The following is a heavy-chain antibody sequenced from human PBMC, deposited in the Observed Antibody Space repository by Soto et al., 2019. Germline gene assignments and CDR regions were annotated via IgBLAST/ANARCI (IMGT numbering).Heavy chain of an antibody. V-gene: IGHV3-7*03. CDR1: GFTFNSYC. J-gene: IGHJ4*02. Sequence: GGSLRLSCAASGFTFNSYCMKCVRQAPGKGQDWVASIKGDGSERDYVDSVKGRFTISRDNAKNSLYLEMNNLRGDDTGVYYCAGMTIVPLYFDHWGQGTVVTVSS. CDR2: IKGDGSER. D-gene: IGHD3-16*02. CDR3: AGMTIVPLYFDH.